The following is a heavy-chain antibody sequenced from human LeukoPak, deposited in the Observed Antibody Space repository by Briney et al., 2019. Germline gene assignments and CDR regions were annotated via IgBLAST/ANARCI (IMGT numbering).Heavy chain of an antibody. Sequence: GGSLRLSCVASGFTFSDYYMNWIRQAPGKGLEWMSYISSSGTTRYYADSVKGRFTISRDNAKNSLYLQMNSLRAEDTAVYFCARVHSALYQLPLKPPKRPLDYWGQGTLVTVSS. V-gene: IGHV3-11*04. J-gene: IGHJ4*02. CDR2: ISSSGTTR. CDR3: ARVHSALYQLPLKPPKRPLDY. CDR1: GFTFSDYY. D-gene: IGHD2-2*01.